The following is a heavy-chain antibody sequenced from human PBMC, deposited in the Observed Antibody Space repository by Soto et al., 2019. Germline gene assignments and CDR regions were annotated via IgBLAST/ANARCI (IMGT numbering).Heavy chain of an antibody. CDR1: GWSFSGYY. CDR3: ARHMYYVILTGYYFVAKDYYSYGMDV. Sequence: SETLSLTCAVYGWSFSGYYWGWIRQPPGKGLEWIGSIYYSGSTYYNPSLKSRVTISVDTSKNQFSLKLSSVTAADTAVYYWARHMYYVILTGYYFVAKDYYSYGMDVWGQGTTVTVSS. J-gene: IGHJ6*02. V-gene: IGHV4-39*01. D-gene: IGHD3-9*01. CDR2: IYYSGST.